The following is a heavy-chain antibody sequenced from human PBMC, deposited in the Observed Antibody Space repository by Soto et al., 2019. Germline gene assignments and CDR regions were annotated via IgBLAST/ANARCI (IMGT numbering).Heavy chain of an antibody. D-gene: IGHD3-22*01. V-gene: IGHV3-30*18. J-gene: IGHJ5*02. CDR3: AKVLNYDSGVYGNWFAP. Sequence: GGSLRLSCAASGFTFSSYGMHWVRQAPGKGLEWVAVISYDGSNKYYADSVKGRFTISRDNSKNTLYLQMNSLRAEDTAVYYCAKVLNYDSGVYGNWFAPWGKGTLVTVS. CDR1: GFTFSSYG. CDR2: ISYDGSNK.